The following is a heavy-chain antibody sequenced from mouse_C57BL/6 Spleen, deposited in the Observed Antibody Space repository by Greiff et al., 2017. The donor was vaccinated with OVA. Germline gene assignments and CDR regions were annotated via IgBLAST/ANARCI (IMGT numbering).Heavy chain of an antibody. CDR2: INPSNGCT. D-gene: IGHD3-2*02. CDR3: ARSSSSGYPPFAY. J-gene: IGHJ3*01. CDR1: GYTFTSSW. Sequence: QVQLQQSGTELVKPGASVKLSCKASGYTFTSSWMHWVKQRPGQGLEWIGNINPSNGCTNYNEKFKSKATLTVDKSSSTAYMQRSSLTSEDSAVYYCARSSSSGYPPFAYGGQGTLVTVSA. V-gene: IGHV1-53*01.